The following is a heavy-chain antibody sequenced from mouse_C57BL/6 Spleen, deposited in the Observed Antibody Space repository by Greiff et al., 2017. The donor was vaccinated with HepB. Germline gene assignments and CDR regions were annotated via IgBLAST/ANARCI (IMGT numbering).Heavy chain of an antibody. CDR2: IRLKSDNYAT. Sequence: EVNVVESGGGLVQPGGSMKLSCVASGFTFSNYWMNWVRQSPEKGLEWVAQIRLKSDNYATHYAESVKGRFTISRDDSKSSVYLQMNNLRAEDTGIYYCTARYWYFDVWGTGTTVTVSS. CDR3: TARYWYFDV. J-gene: IGHJ1*03. CDR1: GFTFSNYW. V-gene: IGHV6-3*01.